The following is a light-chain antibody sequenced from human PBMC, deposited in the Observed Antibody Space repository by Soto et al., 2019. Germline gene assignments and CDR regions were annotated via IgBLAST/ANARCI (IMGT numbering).Light chain of an antibody. CDR3: QQYNSYPYT. V-gene: IGKV1-5*01. J-gene: IGKJ2*01. Sequence: DIQMTQSPSTLSASVGDRVTITCRAGQSISSWLAWYQQKPGKAPKLLIYDASSLESGVPSRFSGSGSGTEFTLTISSLQPDDFATYYCQQYNSYPYTFGQGTKVDI. CDR1: QSISSW. CDR2: DAS.